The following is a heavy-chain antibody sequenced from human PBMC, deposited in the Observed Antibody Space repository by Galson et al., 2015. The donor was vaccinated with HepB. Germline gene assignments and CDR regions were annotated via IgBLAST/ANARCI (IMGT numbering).Heavy chain of an antibody. D-gene: IGHD5-12*01. CDR1: GYTLSSYY. J-gene: IGHJ5*02. Sequence: SCKASGYTLSSYYMHWVRQAPGQGLEWMGISNPNSGDTTYAQKFQGRVTMTRDTSTNTVYMELSSLISEDTAVYYCAGGSGYDFAWFDPWGQGTLVTVSS. CDR3: AGGSGYDFAWFDP. CDR2: SNPNSGDT. V-gene: IGHV1-46*03.